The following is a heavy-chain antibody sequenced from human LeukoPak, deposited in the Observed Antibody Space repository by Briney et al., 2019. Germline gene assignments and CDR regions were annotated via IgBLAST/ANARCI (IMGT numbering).Heavy chain of an antibody. Sequence: SQTLSLTCAVSGGSISSGGYSWSWIRQPPGKGLEWIGYIYHSGSAYYSPSLKSRVTLSVDRSKNQFSLKLSSMTAADTAVYYCARGGAPHAFDIWGQGTMVTVSS. V-gene: IGHV4-30-2*01. D-gene: IGHD3-10*01. CDR1: GGSISSGGYS. J-gene: IGHJ3*02. CDR3: ARGGAPHAFDI. CDR2: IYHSGSA.